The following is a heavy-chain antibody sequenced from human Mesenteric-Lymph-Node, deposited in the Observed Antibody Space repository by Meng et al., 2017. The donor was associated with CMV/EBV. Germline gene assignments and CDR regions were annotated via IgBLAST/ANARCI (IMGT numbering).Heavy chain of an antibody. CDR2: ISSSSSYI. D-gene: IGHD2-2*01. CDR1: GFTFSSYS. Sequence: GGSLRLSCAASGFTFSSYSMNWVRQAPGKGLEWVSSISSSSSYIYYADSVKGRFTISRDNAKNSLYLQMNSLRAEDTAVYYCARGGDIVVVPLRMDVWGQGTTVTVS. CDR3: ARGGDIVVVPLRMDV. V-gene: IGHV3-21*01. J-gene: IGHJ6*02.